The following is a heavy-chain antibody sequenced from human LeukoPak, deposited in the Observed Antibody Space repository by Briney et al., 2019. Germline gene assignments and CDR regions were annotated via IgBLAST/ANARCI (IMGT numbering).Heavy chain of an antibody. CDR1: GFTFSSYA. D-gene: IGHD3-22*01. CDR3: ARAPSYYYDSSGYYDY. Sequence: GRSLRLSCAASGFTFSSYAMHWVRQAPGKGLEWVAVISYDGSNKYYADSVKGRFTISRDNSKNTLYLQMNSLRAEDTAVYYCARAPSYYYDSSGYYDYWGQGTLVTVSS. V-gene: IGHV3-30-3*01. CDR2: ISYDGSNK. J-gene: IGHJ4*02.